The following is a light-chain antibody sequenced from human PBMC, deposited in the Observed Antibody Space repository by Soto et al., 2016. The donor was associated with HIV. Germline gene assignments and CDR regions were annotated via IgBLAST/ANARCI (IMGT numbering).Light chain of an antibody. V-gene: IGLV3-25*03. J-gene: IGLJ3*02. CDR3: QSADSSGTWV. CDR2: KDS. CDR1: ALPKQY. Sequence: SYELTQPPSVSVSPGQTARITCSGDALPKQYAYWYQQKPGQAPVLVICKDSERPSGIPERFSGSSSGTTVTLTISGVQAEDEADYYCQSADSSGTWVFGGGTKLTV.